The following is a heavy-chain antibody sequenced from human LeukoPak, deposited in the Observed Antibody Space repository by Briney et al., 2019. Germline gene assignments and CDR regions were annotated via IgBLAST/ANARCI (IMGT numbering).Heavy chain of an antibody. CDR1: GFTFSSYS. D-gene: IGHD3-16*01. CDR3: AKLRTGGLRGGSFDY. Sequence: PGGSLRLSCAASGFTFSSYSMNWVRQAPGKGLEWVSYISSSSSTIYYADSVKGRFTISRDNAKNSLYLQMSSLRAEDMAVYYCAKLRTGGLRGGSFDYWGQGTLVTVSS. V-gene: IGHV3-48*01. J-gene: IGHJ4*02. CDR2: ISSSSSTI.